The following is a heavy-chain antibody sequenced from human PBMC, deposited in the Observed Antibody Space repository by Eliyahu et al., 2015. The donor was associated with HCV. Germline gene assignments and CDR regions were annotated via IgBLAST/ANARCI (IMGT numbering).Heavy chain of an antibody. CDR1: GCXIXTYY. Sequence: QVQLQESGPGLVKPSETLSLTCTVXGCXIXTYYGXXIRQPPGKGLEWIGYIHYSGSTNYNPSLXSRVTISLDTSKNQFSLNLTSVTAADTAVYYCASGGGGIAVAGTGGWFDPWGQGTLVTVSS. V-gene: IGHV4-59*01. D-gene: IGHD6-19*01. CDR2: IHYSGST. CDR3: ASGGGGIAVAGTGGWFDP. J-gene: IGHJ5*02.